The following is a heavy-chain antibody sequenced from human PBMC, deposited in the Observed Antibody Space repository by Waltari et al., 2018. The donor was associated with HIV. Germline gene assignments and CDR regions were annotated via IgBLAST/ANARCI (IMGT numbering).Heavy chain of an antibody. CDR2: ISASGGVI. D-gene: IGHD7-27*01. J-gene: IGHJ4*02. CDR1: ALGFRAYY. V-gene: IGHV3-11*01. CDR3: AGRPGD. Sequence: QDLLVESGGGLVNPGGSLRLSCAATALGFRAYYMSWIRQAPGKGLEWIAYISASGGVIYYADSVKDRFTVSRDNSNNLLYLQMDNVNADDTAMYYCAGRPGDWGQGTLVTVSS.